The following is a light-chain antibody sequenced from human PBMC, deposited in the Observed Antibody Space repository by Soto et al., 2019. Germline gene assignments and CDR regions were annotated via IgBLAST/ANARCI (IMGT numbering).Light chain of an antibody. CDR1: QSVSSSY. V-gene: IGKV3-20*01. Sequence: EIVLTQSPGNLSLSPGERASLSCRASQSVSSSYLAWYQQKPGQAPRLLIYGASSRATGIPDRFSGGGSGTDFTLTISRLEPEDFAVYYCQQYGSSPWTFGQGTKVEIK. CDR3: QQYGSSPWT. J-gene: IGKJ1*01. CDR2: GAS.